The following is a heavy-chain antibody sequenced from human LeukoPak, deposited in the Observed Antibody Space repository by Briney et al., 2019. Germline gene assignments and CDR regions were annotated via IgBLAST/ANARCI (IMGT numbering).Heavy chain of an antibody. J-gene: IGHJ6*03. CDR1: GYTFTSSY. D-gene: IGHD1-1*01. CDR2: INPSGGTT. CDR3: ARNGMSGTTGYYYYYMDV. V-gene: IGHV1-46*01. Sequence: ASVKVSCKASGYTFTSSYMHWVRQAPGQGLQWVGIINPSGGTTIYAQKFQGRVTMTRDTSISTAYMELSRLRSDDAAVYYCARNGMSGTTGYYYYYMDVWGKGTTVTISS.